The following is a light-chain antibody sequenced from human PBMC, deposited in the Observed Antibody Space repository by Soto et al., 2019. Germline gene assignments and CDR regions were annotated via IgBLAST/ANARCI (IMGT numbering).Light chain of an antibody. CDR3: QQYNSYPLT. Sequence: DIQMTQSASTLSASVGDRVTIACRASQSISSWLAWYQQKPGKAPKLLIYDASSLESGVPSRFSGSGSGTEFTLAISSLQPDDFATYYCQQYNSYPLTFGGETKVDIK. CDR2: DAS. V-gene: IGKV1-5*01. CDR1: QSISSW. J-gene: IGKJ4*01.